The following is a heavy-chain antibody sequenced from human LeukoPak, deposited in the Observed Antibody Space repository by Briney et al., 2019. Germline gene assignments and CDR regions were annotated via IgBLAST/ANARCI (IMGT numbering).Heavy chain of an antibody. J-gene: IGHJ4*02. D-gene: IGHD4-17*01. V-gene: IGHV4-38-2*02. CDR3: ARESDYGDYVVDY. CDR2: IYHSGST. CDR1: GGSISSYC. Sequence: SETPSLTCTVSGGSISSYCWSWIRQPPGKGLEWIGSIYHSGSTYYNPSLKSRVTISVDTSKNQFSLKLSSVTAADTAVYYCARESDYGDYVVDYWGQGTLVTVSS.